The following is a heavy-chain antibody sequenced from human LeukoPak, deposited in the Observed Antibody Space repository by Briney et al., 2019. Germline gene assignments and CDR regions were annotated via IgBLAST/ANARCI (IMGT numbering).Heavy chain of an antibody. J-gene: IGHJ4*02. V-gene: IGHV3-48*01. D-gene: IGHD3-10*01. CDR3: ARSRGGVITTYFDY. CDR1: GFTFSSYS. CDR2: ISSSSSTI. Sequence: GGSLRLPCAASGFTFSSYSMNWVRQAPGKGLEWVSYISSSSSTIYYADSVKGRFTISRDNAKNSLYLQMNSLRAEDTAVYYCARSRGGVITTYFDYWGQGTLVTVSS.